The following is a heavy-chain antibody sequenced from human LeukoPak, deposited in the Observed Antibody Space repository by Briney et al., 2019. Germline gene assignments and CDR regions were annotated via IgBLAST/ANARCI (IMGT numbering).Heavy chain of an antibody. J-gene: IGHJ6*02. CDR1: GFTFRDYN. Sequence: GSLRLSCAASGFTFRDYNMNWVRQAPGKGLEWVSYITDSGSTIHYADSVNGRFTISRDNAKNSLYLQMNSLRAEDSAVYYCARSIGLTGGGVDVWGRGTPVTVSS. CDR3: ARSIGLTGGGVDV. D-gene: IGHD3-9*01. CDR2: ITDSGSTI. V-gene: IGHV3-11*01.